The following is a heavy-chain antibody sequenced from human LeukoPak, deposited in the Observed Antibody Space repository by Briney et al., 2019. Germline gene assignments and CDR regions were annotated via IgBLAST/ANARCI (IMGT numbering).Heavy chain of an antibody. CDR1: GFTFSSYG. J-gene: IGHJ4*02. D-gene: IGHD1-7*01. Sequence: GGSLRLSCAASGFTFSSYGMHWVRQAPGKGLEWVAVILSDGSKEFYTDSVKGRFTISRDNSKNTLYLQMNSLRAEDTAVYYCAREATDWNYEDYWGQGTLVTVSS. CDR2: ILSDGSKE. V-gene: IGHV3-33*01. CDR3: AREATDWNYEDY.